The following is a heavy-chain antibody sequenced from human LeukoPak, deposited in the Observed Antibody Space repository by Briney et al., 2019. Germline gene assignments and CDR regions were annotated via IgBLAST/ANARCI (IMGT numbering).Heavy chain of an antibody. D-gene: IGHD3-22*01. Sequence: PSETLSLTCTVPGYSISSGYDWGWIRQPPGKGLEWIGSIYHSGSTYYNPSLKSRVTISVDTSKNQFSLKLSSVTAADTAVYYCAKEFLNYYDSSGYPPDAFDIWGQGTMVTVSS. J-gene: IGHJ3*02. V-gene: IGHV4-38-2*02. CDR1: GYSISSGYD. CDR3: AKEFLNYYDSSGYPPDAFDI. CDR2: IYHSGST.